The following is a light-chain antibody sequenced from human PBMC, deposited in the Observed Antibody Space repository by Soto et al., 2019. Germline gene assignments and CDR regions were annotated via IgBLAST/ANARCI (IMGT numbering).Light chain of an antibody. V-gene: IGKV2-28*01. CDR3: MQALQTPNT. Sequence: DIVMTQSPLSLPVTPGEPASISCRSSQSLLHSNGYNYLDWYLQKPGQSPQLLIYLGSNRASGVPGRFSGSGSGNDFTLKISRVGAADVGVYYCMQALQTPNTFGQGHKLEIK. CDR2: LGS. J-gene: IGKJ2*01. CDR1: QSLLHSNGYNY.